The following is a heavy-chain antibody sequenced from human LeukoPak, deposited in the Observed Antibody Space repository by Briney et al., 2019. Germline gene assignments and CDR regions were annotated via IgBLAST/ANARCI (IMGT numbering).Heavy chain of an antibody. CDR3: AGLYCGGDCYDY. D-gene: IGHD2-21*01. J-gene: IGHJ4*02. V-gene: IGHV4-30-2*01. CDR1: GGSISSGGYY. CDR2: IYHSGST. Sequence: SQTLSLTCTVSGGSISSGGYYWSWIRQPPGKGLEWIGYIYHSGSTYYNPSLKSRVTISVDRSKNQFSLKLSSVTAADTAVYYCAGLYCGGDCYDYWGQGTLVTVSS.